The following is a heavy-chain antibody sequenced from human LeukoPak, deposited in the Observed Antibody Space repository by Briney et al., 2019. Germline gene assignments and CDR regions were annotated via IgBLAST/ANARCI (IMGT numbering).Heavy chain of an antibody. V-gene: IGHV3-7*01. J-gene: IGHJ4*02. D-gene: IGHD1-26*01. Sequence: GGSLRLSCAASGFTFSSYWVSWVRQAPGKGLEWVANIKQDGSEKYYVDSVKGRFTNSRDNAKNSLYLQMNSLRAEDTAVYYCARAKWELYDYWGQGTLVTVSS. CDR3: ARAKWELYDY. CDR1: GFTFSSYW. CDR2: IKQDGSEK.